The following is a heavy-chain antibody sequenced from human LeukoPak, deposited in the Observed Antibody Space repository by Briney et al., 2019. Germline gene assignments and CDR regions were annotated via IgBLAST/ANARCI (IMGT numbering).Heavy chain of an antibody. D-gene: IGHD2-2*01. Sequence: KPSETLSLTCTVSGGSISSYYWSWIRQPAGKGLEWIGRIYTSGSTNYNPSLKSRVTMSVDTSKNQFSLKLSSVTAADTAVYYCARDVYCSSTSCYYDAYYYYYYMDVWAKGPRSPSP. CDR2: IYTSGST. J-gene: IGHJ6*03. CDR3: ARDVYCSSTSCYYDAYYYYYYMDV. CDR1: GGSISSYY. V-gene: IGHV4-4*07.